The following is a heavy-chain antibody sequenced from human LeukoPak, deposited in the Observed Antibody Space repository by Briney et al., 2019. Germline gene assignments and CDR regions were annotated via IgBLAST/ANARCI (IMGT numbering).Heavy chain of an antibody. V-gene: IGHV1-69*04. J-gene: IGHJ4*02. CDR2: IIPILGIA. CDR3: ARDEYYYGSGRYPQMSD. Sequence: SVKVSCKASGGTFSSYAISWVRQAPGQGLEWMGRIIPILGIANYAQKFQGRVTITADKSTSTAYMELSSLRSEDTAVYYCARDEYYYGSGRYPQMSDWGQGTLVTVSS. D-gene: IGHD3-10*01. CDR1: GGTFSSYA.